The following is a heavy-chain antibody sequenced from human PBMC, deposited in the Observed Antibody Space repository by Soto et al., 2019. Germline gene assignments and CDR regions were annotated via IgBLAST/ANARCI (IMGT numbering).Heavy chain of an antibody. J-gene: IGHJ4*02. D-gene: IGHD1-26*01. CDR2: ISGSGDST. CDR1: GFTFSSYA. CDR3: ARRGSGSYYDC. V-gene: IGHV3-23*01. Sequence: EVQLLESGGGLVQPGGSLRLSCAASGFTFSSYAMRWVRQAPGKGLGWVSAISGSGDSTYYADSVKGRFTISRDNSKNTLYLQMNSLRAEDTAIYYCARRGSGSYYDCWGQGTLVTVSS.